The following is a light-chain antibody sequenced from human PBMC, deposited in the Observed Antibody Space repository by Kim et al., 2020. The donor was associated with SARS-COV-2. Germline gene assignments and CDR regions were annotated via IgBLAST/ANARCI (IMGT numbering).Light chain of an antibody. V-gene: IGKV1-39*01. J-gene: IGKJ4*01. CDR3: QQSFSTPWLS. CDR2: GAS. Sequence: AVGDRITIACRAGQSMGPRLNWYQQRPGKAPKLLIYGASSLQSGVPSRFSGAGSGTDFTLTISSLQPEDFATYYCQQSFSTPWLSFGGGTKVDIK. CDR1: QSMGPR.